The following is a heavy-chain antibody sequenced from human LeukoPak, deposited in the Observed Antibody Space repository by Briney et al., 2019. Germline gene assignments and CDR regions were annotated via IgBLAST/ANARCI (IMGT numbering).Heavy chain of an antibody. CDR2: IIPILGIA. CDR1: GGTFSSYA. V-gene: IGHV1-69*04. D-gene: IGHD1-26*01. Sequence: SVKVSCKASGGTFSSYAISWVRQAPGQGLEWMGRIIPILGIANYAQKFQGRVTITADKSTSTAYMELSSLRSEDTAVYYCARDSGGSYYYFDYWGQGTLVTVSS. CDR3: ARDSGGSYYYFDY. J-gene: IGHJ4*02.